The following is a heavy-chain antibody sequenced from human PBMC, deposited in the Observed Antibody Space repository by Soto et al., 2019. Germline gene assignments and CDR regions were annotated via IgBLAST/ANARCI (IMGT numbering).Heavy chain of an antibody. CDR1: GGSISSYY. V-gene: IGHV4-59*08. Sequence: SETLSLTCTVSGGSISSYYWSWIRQPPGKGLEWIGYIYYSGSTNYNPSLKSRVTMSVDTSKNQFSLKLSSMTAADTAVYYCARLPGLIRDIDYWGQGTLVTVSS. CDR3: ARLPGLIRDIDY. CDR2: IYYSGST. J-gene: IGHJ4*02. D-gene: IGHD3-9*01.